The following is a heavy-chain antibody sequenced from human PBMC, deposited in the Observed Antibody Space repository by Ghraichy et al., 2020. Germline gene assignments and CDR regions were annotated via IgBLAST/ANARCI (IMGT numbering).Heavy chain of an antibody. CDR1: GFTVSSNY. V-gene: IGHV3-53*01. J-gene: IGHJ4*02. D-gene: IGHD4-17*01. CDR2: IYSGGST. Sequence: GGSLRLSCAASGFTVSSNYMSWVRQAPGKGLEWVSVIYSGGSTYYADSVKGRFTISRDNSKNTLYLQMNSLRAEDTAVYYCATATVTGFHFDYWGQGTLVTVSS. CDR3: ATATVTGFHFDY.